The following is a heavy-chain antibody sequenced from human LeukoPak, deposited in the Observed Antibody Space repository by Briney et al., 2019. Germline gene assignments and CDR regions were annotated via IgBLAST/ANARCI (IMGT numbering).Heavy chain of an antibody. Sequence: PGGTLRLSCAACGFIFSNYAMSWVRQATGKGLEWVSTISCSVFGTFYADPVGGRFTISRDNSKHTLYVQLNSVRAADTALYYCAKVRVRQQQADFDYWGQGTLVTVSS. V-gene: IGHV3-23*01. CDR3: AKVRVRQQQADFDY. D-gene: IGHD6-13*01. J-gene: IGHJ4*02. CDR2: ISCSVFGT. CDR1: GFIFSNYA.